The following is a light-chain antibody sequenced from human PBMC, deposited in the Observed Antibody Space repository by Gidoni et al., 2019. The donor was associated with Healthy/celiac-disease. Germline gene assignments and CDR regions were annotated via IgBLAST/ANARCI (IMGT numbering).Light chain of an antibody. CDR1: KLGDKY. V-gene: IGLV3-1*01. CDR3: QACDSSTVV. Sequence: SSDLTQPPSASVSPGQTASITCPGDKLGDKYACWYQQKPCQSPVLVIYQDSKRPSGIPERFSGSNSGNTATLTISGTQAMDESDYYCQACDSSTVVFGGGTKLTVL. J-gene: IGLJ2*01. CDR2: QDS.